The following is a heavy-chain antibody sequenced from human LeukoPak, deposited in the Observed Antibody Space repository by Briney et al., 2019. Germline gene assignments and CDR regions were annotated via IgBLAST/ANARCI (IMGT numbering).Heavy chain of an antibody. J-gene: IGHJ6*02. V-gene: IGHV3-21*04. CDR3: AKDLASFHHYYYYGMDV. D-gene: IGHD5-12*01. CDR1: GFTFSSYS. Sequence: SGGSLRLSCAASGFTFSSYSMNWVRQAPGKGLEWVSSISSSSSYIYYADSVKGRFTISRDNAKNSLYLQMNSLRAEDTAVYYCAKDLASFHHYYYYGMDVWGQGTTVTVSS. CDR2: ISSSSSYI.